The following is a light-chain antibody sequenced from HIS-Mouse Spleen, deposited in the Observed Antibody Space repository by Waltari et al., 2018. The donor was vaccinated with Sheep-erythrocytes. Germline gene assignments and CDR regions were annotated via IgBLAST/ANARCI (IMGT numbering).Light chain of an antibody. V-gene: IGLV2-11*01. CDR3: CSYAGSYNHV. Sequence: QSALTQPRSVSGSPGQSVTISCTGPSSDVGVYNYVSWYQQHPGKAPKPKNYDVSKRPSGVPDRFSGSKSGNTASLTISGLQAEDEADYYCCSYAGSYNHVFATGTKVTVL. CDR1: SSDVGVYNY. J-gene: IGLJ1*01. CDR2: DVS.